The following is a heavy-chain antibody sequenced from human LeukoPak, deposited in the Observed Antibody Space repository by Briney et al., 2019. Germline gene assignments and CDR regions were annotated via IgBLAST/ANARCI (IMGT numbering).Heavy chain of an antibody. CDR2: IYHSGSI. Sequence: SETLSLTCAVSGGSISSRNWWGWVRQPPGKGLEWIGEIYHSGSINYNPSLKSRVTISVDKSKNQLSLRLTSVTAADTTVYYCARDNGAIRAYYYHGMDVWGQGTTVTVSS. J-gene: IGHJ6*02. D-gene: IGHD2-8*01. CDR3: ARDNGAIRAYYYHGMDV. CDR1: GGSISSRNW. V-gene: IGHV4-4*02.